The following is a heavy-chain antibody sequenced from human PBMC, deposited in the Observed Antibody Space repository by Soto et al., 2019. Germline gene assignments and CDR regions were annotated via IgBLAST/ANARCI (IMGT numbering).Heavy chain of an antibody. CDR3: ARTYGTGSLNWFDP. CDR2: IQSDGSSP. Sequence: GGSLRLSCVASGFTFNYYWMHWVRQAPGKGLVWVSRIQSDGSSPDYVDSVKGRFTISRDNAKNSLYLQMNSLRAEDTAVYYCARTYGTGSLNWFDPWGQGTLVTVSS. V-gene: IGHV3-74*01. J-gene: IGHJ5*02. CDR1: GFTFNYYW. D-gene: IGHD3-10*01.